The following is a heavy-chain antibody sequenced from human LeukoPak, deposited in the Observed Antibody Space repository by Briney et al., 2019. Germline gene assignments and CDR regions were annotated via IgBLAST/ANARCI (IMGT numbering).Heavy chain of an antibody. Sequence: GGSLRLSCAASEFTFSTYAMSWVRQAPAKGREWVFAISGSGGSTYYADSVKGRVTISRDNSKNTLFLQMNSLRAEDAAVYYCAKILGSWYSAFDIWGQGTMVTVSS. CDR3: AKILGSWYSAFDI. CDR1: EFTFSTYA. V-gene: IGHV3-23*01. D-gene: IGHD6-13*01. CDR2: ISGSGGST. J-gene: IGHJ3*02.